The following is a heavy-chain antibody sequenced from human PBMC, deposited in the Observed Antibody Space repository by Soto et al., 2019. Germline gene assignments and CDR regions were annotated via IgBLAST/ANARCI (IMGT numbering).Heavy chain of an antibody. J-gene: IGHJ4*02. Sequence: ASVKVSCRASGYIFTSYYIHWVRQAPGQGLEWMGLINPSGGSSSYAQEFQGRVTITRETSRSPVYMELSSLRSEDTAVYYCARVFPVHYYFDYWGQGTPVTVSS. V-gene: IGHV1-46*01. CDR2: INPSGGSS. D-gene: IGHD3-10*02. CDR3: ARVFPVHYYFDY. CDR1: GYIFTSYY.